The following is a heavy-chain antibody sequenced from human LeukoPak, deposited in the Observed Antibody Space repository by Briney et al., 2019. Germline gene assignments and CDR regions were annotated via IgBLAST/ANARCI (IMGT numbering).Heavy chain of an antibody. J-gene: IGHJ4*02. CDR3: ARSESAGFDY. CDR2: IKQDGSEK. V-gene: IGHV3-7*03. Sequence: GGSLRLSCAASGFTFSDFGMTWVRQAPGKGLEWVANIKQDGSEKYYVDSVKGRFTISRDNAKNSLYLQMNSLRAEDTAVYYCARSESAGFDYWGQGTLVTVSS. CDR1: GFTFSDFG. D-gene: IGHD3-3*01.